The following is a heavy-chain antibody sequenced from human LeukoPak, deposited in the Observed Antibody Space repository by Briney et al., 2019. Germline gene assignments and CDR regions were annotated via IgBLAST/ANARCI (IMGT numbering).Heavy chain of an antibody. CDR1: GFTFSNYG. J-gene: IGHJ5*02. V-gene: IGHV3-33*01. D-gene: IGHD3-10*01. CDR3: ARSLERDYHGSNYYMNNWFDP. CDR2: IWYDGSNK. Sequence: GGSLRLSCSPSGFTFSNYGMHWVRQAPGKGLEWVAVIWYDGSNKYYADSVKGRFTISRDNSKNTLYPQMSSLRAEDTAVYYCARSLERDYHGSNYYMNNWFDPWGQGTLVTVSS.